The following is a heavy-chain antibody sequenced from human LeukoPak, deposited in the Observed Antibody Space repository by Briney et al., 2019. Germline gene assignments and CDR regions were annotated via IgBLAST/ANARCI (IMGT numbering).Heavy chain of an antibody. CDR1: GYAFNDIY. CDR2: INPNSGAR. J-gene: IGHJ5*02. CDR3: ATSTSVTHTRDP. Sequence: ASVKVSCKAPGYAFNDIYFNWVRQAPGQGLEWMGWINPNSGARIYSQKFQGRVTMDTSVSTVYMELSSLTSDDTAVYYCATSTSVTHTRDPWGQGTLVTVSS. D-gene: IGHD5/OR15-5a*01. V-gene: IGHV1-2*02.